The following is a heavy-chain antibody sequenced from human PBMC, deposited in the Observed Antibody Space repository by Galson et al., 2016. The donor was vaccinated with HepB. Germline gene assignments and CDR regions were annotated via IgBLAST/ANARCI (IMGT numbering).Heavy chain of an antibody. D-gene: IGHD3-10*01. CDR3: VRRRGSGSHDY. J-gene: IGHJ4*02. CDR2: IKQDGSEE. Sequence: SLRLSCAASGFTLSSYWMSWVRRAPGKGLGWVANIKQDGSEEYYVDSVKGRFTISRDNAKNSLYLQMNSLRAEDTAVYYCVRRRGSGSHDYWGQGTLVTVSS. CDR1: GFTLSSYW. V-gene: IGHV3-7*05.